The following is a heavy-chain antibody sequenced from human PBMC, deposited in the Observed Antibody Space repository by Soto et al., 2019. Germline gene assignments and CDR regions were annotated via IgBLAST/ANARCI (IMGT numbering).Heavy chain of an antibody. D-gene: IGHD3-9*01. CDR1: GFSFSSHS. Sequence: XGCLRLSCAASGFSFSSHSMSWVRQAPGKGLEWVSGVSGSGDSKSYADSVKGRFSISRDNSKNTLDLQMNSLRAEDSAVYYCEKRLLGFVDVFDLWGQGTLVTVSS. J-gene: IGHJ4*02. V-gene: IGHV3-23*01. CDR2: VSGSGDSK. CDR3: EKRLLGFVDVFDL.